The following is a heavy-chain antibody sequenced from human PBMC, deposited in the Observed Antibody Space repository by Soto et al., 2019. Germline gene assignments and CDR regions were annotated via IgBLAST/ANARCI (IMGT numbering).Heavy chain of an antibody. CDR1: GGSFSGYY. V-gene: IGHV4-34*01. CDR3: ARGPAQNYYDSSGYGPDDAFDI. Sequence: SETLSLTCAVYGGSFSGYYWSWIRQPPGKGLEWIGEINHSGSTNYNPSLKSRVTISVDTSKNQFSLKLSSVTAADTAVYYCARGPAQNYYDSSGYGPDDAFDIWGQGTMVTVSS. CDR2: INHSGST. D-gene: IGHD3-22*01. J-gene: IGHJ3*02.